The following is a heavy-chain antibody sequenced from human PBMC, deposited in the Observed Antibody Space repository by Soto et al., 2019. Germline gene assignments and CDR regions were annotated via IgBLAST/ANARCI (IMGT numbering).Heavy chain of an antibody. D-gene: IGHD2-2*01. CDR1: GGSISSYY. J-gene: IGHJ5*02. V-gene: IGHV4-59*01. Sequence: QVQLQESGPGLVKPSETLSLTCTVSGGSISSYYWSWIRQPPGKGLEWIGYIYYSGSTNYNPSLKSRVTISVDTSKNQVSLKLSSVTGADTAVYYCARVYCSSTCCYGLDPWGQGTLVTVSS. CDR2: IYYSGST. CDR3: ARVYCSSTCCYGLDP.